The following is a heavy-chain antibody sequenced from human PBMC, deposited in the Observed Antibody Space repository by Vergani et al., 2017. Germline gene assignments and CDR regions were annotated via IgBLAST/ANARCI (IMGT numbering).Heavy chain of an antibody. CDR1: GGSISSGSYY. J-gene: IGHJ5*02. Sequence: QVQLQESGPGLVKPSQTLSLTCTVSGGSISSGSYYWSWIRQPPGKGLEWIGEINHSGSTNYNPSLKSRITISVDTSKNQFSLKLSAVTAADTAVYYCARGRRLLEYLFFPPPGGQGTPVTVSS. D-gene: IGHD3-3*01. CDR2: INHSGST. CDR3: ARGRRLLEYLFFPPP. V-gene: IGHV4-39*07.